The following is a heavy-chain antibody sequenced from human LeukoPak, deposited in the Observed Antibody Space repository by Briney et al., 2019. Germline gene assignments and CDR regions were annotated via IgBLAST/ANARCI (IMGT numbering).Heavy chain of an antibody. V-gene: IGHV1-69*04. Sequence: ASVKVSCKASGGTFSSYAISWVRQAPGQGLEWMGRIITIIGIANYAQKFQGRVTITADKSTSTAYMELSSLRSEDTAVYYCARDPSSSSRISDYWGQGTLVIVSS. CDR1: GGTFSSYA. CDR3: ARDPSSSSRISDY. CDR2: IITIIGIA. J-gene: IGHJ4*02. D-gene: IGHD6-6*01.